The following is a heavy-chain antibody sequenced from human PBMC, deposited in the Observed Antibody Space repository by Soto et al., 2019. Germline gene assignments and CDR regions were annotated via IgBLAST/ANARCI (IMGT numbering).Heavy chain of an antibody. CDR1: VDSISTYY. CDR2: IDASGNT. J-gene: IGHJ6*02. V-gene: IGHV4-4*07. Sequence: SETLSLTCTVSVDSISTYYWSWIRRPAGKGLEWIGRIDASGNTNYNPSLKSRVTMSADTSKKQFSLKLTSVTAADTPVYYCARYSNNWFQTEGMDVWGQGTTVTVSS. D-gene: IGHD1-20*01. CDR3: ARYSNNWFQTEGMDV.